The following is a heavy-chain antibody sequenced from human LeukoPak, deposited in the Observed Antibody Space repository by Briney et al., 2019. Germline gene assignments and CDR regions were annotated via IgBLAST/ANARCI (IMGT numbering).Heavy chain of an antibody. CDR2: INHSGST. CDR3: ASGIVVVPAAITGGFDY. V-gene: IGHV4-34*01. D-gene: IGHD2-2*02. CDR1: GGSFSGYY. J-gene: IGHJ4*02. Sequence: PSETLSLTCAVYGGSFSGYYWSWIRQPPGKGLEWIGEINHSGSTNYNPSLKSRVTISVDTSKNQFPLKLSSVTAADTAVYYCASGIVVVPAAITGGFDYWGQGTLVTVSS.